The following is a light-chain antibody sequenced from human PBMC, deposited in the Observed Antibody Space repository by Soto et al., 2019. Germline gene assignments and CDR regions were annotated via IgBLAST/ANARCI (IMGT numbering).Light chain of an antibody. J-gene: IGKJ1*01. V-gene: IGKV3-20*01. CDR2: GSS. CDR1: QSVSATY. Sequence: EIVMTQSPGTLSLSPGERATPSCRASQSVSATYIAWYQQKSGQAPRLLLYGSSSRATGVADRFSGSGSGTEFTLTIDRLEPEDFATYYCQQYGSSPRAFGQGTKVDIK. CDR3: QQYGSSPRA.